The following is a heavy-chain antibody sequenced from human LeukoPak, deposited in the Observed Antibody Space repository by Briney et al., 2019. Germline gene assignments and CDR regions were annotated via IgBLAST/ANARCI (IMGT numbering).Heavy chain of an antibody. D-gene: IGHD3-10*01. J-gene: IGHJ4*02. V-gene: IGHV3-9*01. CDR1: GFTFDDYA. CDR3: AKGSYGSGAYVDY. Sequence: GGSLRLSCAASGFTFDDYAMHWVRQAPGKGLEWVSGISWNSGSIGYADSVKGRFAISRDNAKNSLYLQMKSLRVEDTAFYYCAKGSYGSGAYVDYWGQGTLVTVSS. CDR2: ISWNSGSI.